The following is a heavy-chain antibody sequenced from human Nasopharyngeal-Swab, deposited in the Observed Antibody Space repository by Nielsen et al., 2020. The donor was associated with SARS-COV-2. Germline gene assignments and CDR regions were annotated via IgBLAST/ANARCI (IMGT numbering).Heavy chain of an antibody. J-gene: IGHJ4*02. V-gene: IGHV3-21*01. CDR3: TRDTPAMFAY. CDR2: ISSSGDYI. Sequence: GESLKTSCAASGFSFNMYTMNWVRQAPGKGLEWVSAISSSGDYIYHAASVKGRFTISRDNAKNSLYLQMNSLRDEDTAVYYCTRDTPAMFAYWGQGTLVTVSS. CDR1: GFSFNMYT.